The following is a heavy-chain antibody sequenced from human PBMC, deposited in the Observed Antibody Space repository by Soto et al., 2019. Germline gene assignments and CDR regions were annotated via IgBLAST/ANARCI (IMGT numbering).Heavy chain of an antibody. CDR2: IYPGDSDT. D-gene: IGHD3-10*01. Sequence: GESLKISCKGSGYSFTSYWIGWVRQMPGKGLEWMGIIYPGDSDTRYSPSFQGQVTISADKSISTSYLQWSSLKASDSAMYYCERQGGRGPPYGADSFDIWGQGTMVTVSS. J-gene: IGHJ3*02. V-gene: IGHV5-51*01. CDR1: GYSFTSYW. CDR3: ERQGGRGPPYGADSFDI.